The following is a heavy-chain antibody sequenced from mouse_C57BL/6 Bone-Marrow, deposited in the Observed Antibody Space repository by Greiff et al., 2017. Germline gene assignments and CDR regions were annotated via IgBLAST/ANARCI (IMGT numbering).Heavy chain of an antibody. V-gene: IGHV3-6*01. Sequence: EVKLVESGPGLVKPSQSLSLTCSATGYSITSGYYWNWIRQFPGNQLELMGYLRYSGSTNYNPSLKNPTTLTRATSTNPFFLKLNSVTTEDTATYYCARNRRFAYWGQGTLVTVSA. CDR3: ARNRRFAY. J-gene: IGHJ3*01. CDR1: GYSITSGYY. CDR2: LRYSGST.